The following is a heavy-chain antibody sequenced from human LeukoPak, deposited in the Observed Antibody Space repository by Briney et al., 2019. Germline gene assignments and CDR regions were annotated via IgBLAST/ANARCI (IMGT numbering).Heavy chain of an antibody. CDR3: ATDLAGYNSFDY. Sequence: PGGSLRLSCAASGFTVSSNYMSWVRQAPGKGLEWVSSIYSGGSTYYTDSVKGRFTISRDNSKNTLYLQMNSLRAEDTAVYYCATDLAGYNSFDYWGQGTLVAVSS. CDR2: IYSGGST. D-gene: IGHD5-24*01. CDR1: GFTVSSNY. V-gene: IGHV3-66*01. J-gene: IGHJ4*02.